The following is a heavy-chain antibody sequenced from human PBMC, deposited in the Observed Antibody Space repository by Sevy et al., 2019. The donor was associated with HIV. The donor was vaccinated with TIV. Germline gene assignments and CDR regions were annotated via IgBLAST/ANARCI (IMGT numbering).Heavy chain of an antibody. CDR1: GDSVSXXXXX. CDR3: ARSTSGWFDY. V-gene: IGHV6-1*01. J-gene: IGHJ4*02. D-gene: IGHD6-19*01. Sequence: SQSLSLTCAISGDSVSXXXXXXXXXXXXXSXXXECTRRTYYRSTWHNDYAVSVKSRITIKPDTSKNQFSLQLNSMTPADTAVYYCARSTSGWFDYWGQGTPVTVSS. CDR2: TYYRSTWHN.